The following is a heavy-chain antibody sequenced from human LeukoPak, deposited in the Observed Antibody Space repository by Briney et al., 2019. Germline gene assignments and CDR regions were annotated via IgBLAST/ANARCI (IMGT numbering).Heavy chain of an antibody. CDR2: IYYSGST. J-gene: IGHJ5*02. V-gene: IGHV4-31*03. CDR1: GGSISSGGYY. D-gene: IGHD5-12*01. CDR3: ARARYEEKHNWFDP. Sequence: SETLSLTCTVSGGSISSGGYYWSWIRQHPGKGLEWIGYIYYSGSTYYNPSLKSRVTISVDTSKNQFSLKLSSVTAADTAVYYSARARYEEKHNWFDPWGQGTLVTVSS.